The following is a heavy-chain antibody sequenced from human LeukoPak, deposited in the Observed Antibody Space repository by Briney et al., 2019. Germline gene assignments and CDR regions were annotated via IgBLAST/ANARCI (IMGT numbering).Heavy chain of an antibody. J-gene: IGHJ6*02. CDR1: GGTFSSYA. CDR2: IIPIFGTA. Sequence: SVKASCKASGGTFSSYAISWVRQAPGQGLEWMGGIIPIFGTANYAQKFQGRVTITADESTSTAYMELSSLRSEDTAVYYCARGTIAAAGTGLYYYYYGMDVWGQGTTVTVSS. D-gene: IGHD6-13*01. V-gene: IGHV1-69*01. CDR3: ARGTIAAAGTGLYYYYYGMDV.